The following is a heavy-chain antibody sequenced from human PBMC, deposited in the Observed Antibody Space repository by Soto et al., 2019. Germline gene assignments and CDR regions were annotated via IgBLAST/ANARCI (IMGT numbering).Heavy chain of an antibody. V-gene: IGHV3-9*01. J-gene: IGHJ1*01. Sequence: EVQLVESGGGLVQPGRSLRLSCAASGFTFDDYAMHWVRQVPGKGLEWVSGINWNSGSIGYGDSVKGRFAISRDNAKNSLHLQMNSLSAEDTAFYYCVKDESINWSSGHFRHWGQGTLVTVSS. CDR1: GFTFDDYA. D-gene: IGHD6-13*01. CDR3: VKDESINWSSGHFRH. CDR2: INWNSGSI.